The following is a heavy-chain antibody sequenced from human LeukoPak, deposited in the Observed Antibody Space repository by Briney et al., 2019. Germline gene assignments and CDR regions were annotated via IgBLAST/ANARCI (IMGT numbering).Heavy chain of an antibody. J-gene: IGHJ4*02. Sequence: GGSLRLSCAASGFSFSHYNMNWVRQAPGKGLEWVSYITGSSSTIYYADSVKGRFTISGDNAKNSLYLQMNSLKAEDTAVYYCAREPTYSSSWHTSCDYWGQGTVVTVSS. D-gene: IGHD6-13*01. CDR3: AREPTYSSSWHTSCDY. CDR1: GFSFSHYN. V-gene: IGHV3-48*01. CDR2: ITGSSSTI.